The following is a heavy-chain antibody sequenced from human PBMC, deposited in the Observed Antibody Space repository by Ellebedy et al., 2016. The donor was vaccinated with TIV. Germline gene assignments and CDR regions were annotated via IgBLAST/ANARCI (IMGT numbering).Heavy chain of an antibody. Sequence: AASVKVSCKASGYTFIGYGISWVRQAPGQGLEWMGWVSGYNGNTKYAQKFQGRVTMTTDTSTSTAYMELRSLRSDDTAVYYCARGLHVDTAMVFGYWGQGTLVTVSS. V-gene: IGHV1-18*01. CDR2: VSGYNGNT. CDR1: GYTFIGYG. CDR3: ARGLHVDTAMVFGY. D-gene: IGHD5-18*01. J-gene: IGHJ4*02.